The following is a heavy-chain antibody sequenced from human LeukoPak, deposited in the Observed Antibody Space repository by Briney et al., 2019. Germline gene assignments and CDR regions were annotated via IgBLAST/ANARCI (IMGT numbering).Heavy chain of an antibody. V-gene: IGHV3-30*02. CDR2: IRYDGSNK. D-gene: IGHD2/OR15-2a*01. Sequence: GGSLRLSCAASGFTFSSYGMHWVRQAPGKGLEWVAFIRYDGSNKYYADSVKGRFTISRDNSKNTLYLQMNSLRAEDTAVYYCARVPCHQCGDYVDYWGQGTLVAVSS. CDR3: ARVPCHQCGDYVDY. J-gene: IGHJ4*02. CDR1: GFTFSSYG.